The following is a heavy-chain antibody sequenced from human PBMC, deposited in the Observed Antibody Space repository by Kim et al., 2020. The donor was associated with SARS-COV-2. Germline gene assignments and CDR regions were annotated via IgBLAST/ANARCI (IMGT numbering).Heavy chain of an antibody. Sequence: GGSLRLSCEASGFTFSNYWMNWVRQGPGKGLVWVSRINSDGGDTHYADSVKGRFTISRDNAENTLHLQLNSLGVEDTAIYYSARGTFQQGFDPWGQGTLVTVSS. V-gene: IGHV3-74*01. CDR3: ARGTFQQGFDP. J-gene: IGHJ5*02. CDR1: GFTFSNYW. CDR2: INSDGGDT.